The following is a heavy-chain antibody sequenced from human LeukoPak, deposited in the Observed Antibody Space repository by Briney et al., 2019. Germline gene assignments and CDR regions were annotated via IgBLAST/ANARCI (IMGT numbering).Heavy chain of an antibody. CDR1: GYTLTGYY. J-gene: IGHJ4*02. Sequence: VASVKVSCKASGYTLTGYYMHWVRQAPGQGLEWMGWINPNSGGTNYAQKFQGRVTMTRDTSISTAYMELSRLRSDDTAVYYCARDAGTTGPIDYWGQGTLVTVSS. D-gene: IGHD1-7*01. V-gene: IGHV1-2*02. CDR3: ARDAGTTGPIDY. CDR2: INPNSGGT.